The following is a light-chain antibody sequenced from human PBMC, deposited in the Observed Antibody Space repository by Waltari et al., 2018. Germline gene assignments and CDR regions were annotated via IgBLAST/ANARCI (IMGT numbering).Light chain of an antibody. Sequence: HSVLTQPPSVSGAPGQRVTSSCTGSSPHIGANHDLPWYQQLPGTAPKLLICDNNNRPSGVPDRFSGSKSGTSASLAITGLQADDEADYYCQSYDRSLSAWVFGGGTKVTVL. J-gene: IGLJ3*02. CDR2: DNN. CDR1: SPHIGANHD. V-gene: IGLV1-40*01. CDR3: QSYDRSLSAWV.